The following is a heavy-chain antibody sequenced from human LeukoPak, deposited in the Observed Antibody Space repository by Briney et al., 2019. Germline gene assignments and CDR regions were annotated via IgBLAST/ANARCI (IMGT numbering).Heavy chain of an antibody. CDR2: IYYSGST. CDR1: GGSMTNSTYY. Sequence: ASETLSLTCTVSGGSMTNSTYYWGWIRQPPGKGLEWIGSIYYSGSTYYNPSLKSRVTISLDTSKNQFSLKLSSVTAADTAVYYCARVPTVTFFDCWGQGTLVTVSS. CDR3: ARVPTVTFFDC. D-gene: IGHD4-17*01. V-gene: IGHV4-39*07. J-gene: IGHJ4*02.